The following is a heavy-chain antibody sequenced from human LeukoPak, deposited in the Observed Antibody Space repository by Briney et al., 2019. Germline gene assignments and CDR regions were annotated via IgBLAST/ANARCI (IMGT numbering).Heavy chain of an antibody. D-gene: IGHD5-24*01. CDR3: ARTKERWLQFDAFDI. CDR1: GFTFSSYA. Sequence: GGSLRLPCAASGFTFSSYAMRWVRQAPGKGLEWVAVISYDGSNKYYADSVKGRFTISRDNSKNTLYLQMNSLRAEDTAVYYCARTKERWLQFDAFDIWGQGTMVTVSS. J-gene: IGHJ3*02. V-gene: IGHV3-30*04. CDR2: ISYDGSNK.